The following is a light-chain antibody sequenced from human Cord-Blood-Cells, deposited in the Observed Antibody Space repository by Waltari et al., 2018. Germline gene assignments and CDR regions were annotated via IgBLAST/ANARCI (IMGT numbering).Light chain of an antibody. V-gene: IGKV1-39*01. CDR1: QSISSY. CDR2: AAS. J-gene: IGKJ2*01. Sequence: DIQMTQSPSPLSASVGDRVTITCRASQSISSYLNWYQQKPGKAPKLLIYAASSLQSGVPSRFSGSGSGTDFTLTISSPQPEDFATYYCQQSYSTPYTFGQGTKLEIK. CDR3: QQSYSTPYT.